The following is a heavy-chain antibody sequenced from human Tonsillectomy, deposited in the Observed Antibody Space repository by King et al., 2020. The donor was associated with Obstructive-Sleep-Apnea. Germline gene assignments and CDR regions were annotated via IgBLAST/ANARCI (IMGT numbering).Heavy chain of an antibody. Sequence: QLQESCPGLVKPSETLSLTCTVSGGSINIGGYYWGWIRQSPGKGLEWIGGISYSGHTSYNPSLKNRVTVSVDTSRNLFSLNLRSLTAAGPAIYYCAGGMAEGYTYRYLTGGGMDVWGQGTTVTVSS. CDR1: GGSINIGGYY. CDR2: ISYSGHT. J-gene: IGHJ6*02. V-gene: IGHV4-39*07. D-gene: IGHD5-18*01. CDR3: AGGMAEGYTYRYLTGGGMDV.